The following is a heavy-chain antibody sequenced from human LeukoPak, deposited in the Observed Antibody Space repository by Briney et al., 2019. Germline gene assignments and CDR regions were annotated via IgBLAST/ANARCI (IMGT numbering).Heavy chain of an antibody. Sequence: GGSLRLSCIASGFTLSNYDMTWVRQTPGKGLEYVSSIGSGGYTFYAGSVKGRFSISRDISQNTVYLQMNSLRAEDTAMYFCAKKLPGASYYFDFWGQGTLITVSS. CDR1: GFTLSNYD. CDR3: AKKLPGASYYFDF. D-gene: IGHD7-27*01. CDR2: IGSGGYT. V-gene: IGHV3-23*01. J-gene: IGHJ4*02.